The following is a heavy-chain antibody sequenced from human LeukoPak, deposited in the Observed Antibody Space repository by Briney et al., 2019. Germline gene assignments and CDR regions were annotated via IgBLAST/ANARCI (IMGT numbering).Heavy chain of an antibody. CDR1: GGSINSFY. J-gene: IGHJ4*02. CDR2: IYSSGRT. V-gene: IGHV4-4*07. CDR3: ARLSYDFWIDC. Sequence: PSDTLSLTCTVSGGSINSFYWSWIRQPAGKGLEWIGRIYSSGRTNYNPSLTGRVTLSVDASKSQFSLKLTSVTAADTAVYYCARLSYDFWIDCWGQGTLVTVSS. D-gene: IGHD3-3*01.